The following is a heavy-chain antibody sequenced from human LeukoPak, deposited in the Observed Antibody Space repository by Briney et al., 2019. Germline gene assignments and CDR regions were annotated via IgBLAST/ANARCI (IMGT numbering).Heavy chain of an antibody. V-gene: IGHV3-21*01. Sequence: GGSLRLSCAASGFTFSSYSMNWVRQAPGKGLEWVSSISSSSSYIYYADSVKGRFTISRDNAKNSLYLQMNSLRAEDTAVYYCAKEICSSTSCTNNWGQGTLVTVSS. J-gene: IGHJ4*02. CDR2: ISSSSSYI. CDR3: AKEICSSTSCTNN. D-gene: IGHD2-2*01. CDR1: GFTFSSYS.